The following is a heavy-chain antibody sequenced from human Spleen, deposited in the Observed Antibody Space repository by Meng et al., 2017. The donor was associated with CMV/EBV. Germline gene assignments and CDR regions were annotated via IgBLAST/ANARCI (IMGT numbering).Heavy chain of an antibody. CDR2: INPNSGGT. Sequence: ASVKVSCKASGYTFTGYYMHWVRQAPGQGLEWMGWINPNSGGTNYAQKFQGRVTMTRATSISTAYMELSRLTSDDTAVYYCASGYYYGSGPYYYYSMDVWGQGTTVTVSS. D-gene: IGHD3-10*01. CDR1: GYTFTGYY. J-gene: IGHJ6*02. CDR3: ASGYYYGSGPYYYYSMDV. V-gene: IGHV1-2*02.